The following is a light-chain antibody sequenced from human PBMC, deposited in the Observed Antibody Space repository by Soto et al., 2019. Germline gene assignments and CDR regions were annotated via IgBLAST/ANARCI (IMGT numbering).Light chain of an antibody. V-gene: IGKV1-6*01. CDR1: QSFSGW. J-gene: IGKJ4*01. Sequence: IQMTQSPSTLSASVGDTVTVTCRASQSFSGWLAWYQQKPGEAPKLLIYAASSLQSGVPSRFSGSGSGTDFTLTISSLQPEDFATYYCLQDYNYPLTFGGGTKVDIK. CDR3: LQDYNYPLT. CDR2: AAS.